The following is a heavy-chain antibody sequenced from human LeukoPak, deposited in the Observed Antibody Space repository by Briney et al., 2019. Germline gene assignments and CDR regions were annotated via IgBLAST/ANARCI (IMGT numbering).Heavy chain of an antibody. CDR2: INEDGSVK. Sequence: GGSLRLSCVDSGFTYSRSWITWVRQAPGKGLEWVANINEDGSVKNHVDSVKGRFTISRDNAKNSLYLQMNSLRAEDTAVYYCARDSGYNTFDIWGRGAMVTVSS. J-gene: IGHJ3*02. V-gene: IGHV3-7*01. D-gene: IGHD1-14*01. CDR3: ARDSGYNTFDI. CDR1: GFTYSRSW.